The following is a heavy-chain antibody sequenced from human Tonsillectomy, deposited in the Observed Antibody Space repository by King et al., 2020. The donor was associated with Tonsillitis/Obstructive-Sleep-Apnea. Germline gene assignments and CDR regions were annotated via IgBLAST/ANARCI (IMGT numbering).Heavy chain of an antibody. Sequence: VQLVESGGGLVKPGGSLRLSCAASGFTFSDYYMSWIRQAPGKVLEWLSYISTSGTYSNFADSVKGRFSIARDNAKNSLSLQMNSLRADDTAVYYCARGRTTLVRSLAFNIWGQGTMVTVSS. CDR3: ARGRTTLVRSLAFNI. CDR1: GFTFSDYY. D-gene: IGHD1-1*01. V-gene: IGHV3-11*05. CDR2: ISTSGTYS. J-gene: IGHJ3*02.